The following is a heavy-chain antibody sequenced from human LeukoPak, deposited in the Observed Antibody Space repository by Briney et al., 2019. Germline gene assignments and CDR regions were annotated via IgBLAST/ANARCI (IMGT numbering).Heavy chain of an antibody. J-gene: IGHJ5*02. CDR2: AYYRSKWYN. Sequence: SQTLSLTCAISGDSVSSNSAAWNWIGQSPSRGLEWLGRAYYRSKWYNDYAVSVKSRITINPDTSKNQFSLKLSSVTAADTAVYYCARGRRFVKDILTGYYRRRGYNWFDPWGQGTLVTVSS. CDR1: GDSVSSNSAA. V-gene: IGHV6-1*01. D-gene: IGHD3-9*01. CDR3: ARGRRFVKDILTGYYRRRGYNWFDP.